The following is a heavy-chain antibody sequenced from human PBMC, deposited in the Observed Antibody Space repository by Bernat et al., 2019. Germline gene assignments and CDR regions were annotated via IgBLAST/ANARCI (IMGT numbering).Heavy chain of an antibody. D-gene: IGHD2-15*01. Sequence: QLQLQESGPGLVKPSETLSLTCTVSGGSISSSSYYWGWIRQPPGKGLEWIGSSYYSGSTYYNPSLKSRVTTPVDTSKNQFSLKLSSVTAADTAVYYCARLGAHCSGGSCYSGYYYYMDVWGKGTTVTVSS. CDR3: ARLGAHCSGGSCYSGYYYYMDV. J-gene: IGHJ6*03. CDR2: SYYSGST. CDR1: GGSISSSSYY. V-gene: IGHV4-39*01.